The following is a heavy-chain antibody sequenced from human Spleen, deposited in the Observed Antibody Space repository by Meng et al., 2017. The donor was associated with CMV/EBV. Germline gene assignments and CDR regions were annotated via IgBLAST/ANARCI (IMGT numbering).Heavy chain of an antibody. CDR2: ISGSGGNT. CDR1: GFTFSSYA. V-gene: IGHV3-23*01. D-gene: IGHD4-17*01. CDR3: AKDRVTTVTPPEY. Sequence: GESLKISCAASGFTFSSYAMSWVRQAPGKGLEWVSVISGSGGNTYYADSVKGRFTTSRDNSKNTLHLQMTRLSAEDTAVNYCAKDRVTTVTPPEYWSQGTLVTVSS. J-gene: IGHJ4*02.